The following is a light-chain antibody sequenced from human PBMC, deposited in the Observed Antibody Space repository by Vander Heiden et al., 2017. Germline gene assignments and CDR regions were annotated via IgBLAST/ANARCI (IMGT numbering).Light chain of an antibody. CDR1: QSLLHRNGYNY. CDR2: LGS. CDR3: MQALQTLLT. V-gene: IGKV2-28*01. Sequence: DFVMTQSPLSLPVPPGEPASIPCRSSQSLLHRNGYNYLDWYLQKPGQSPQLLIYLGSNRASGVPDRFSGSGSGTDFTLKISRVEAEDVGVYYCMQALQTLLTFGGGTKVEIK. J-gene: IGKJ4*01.